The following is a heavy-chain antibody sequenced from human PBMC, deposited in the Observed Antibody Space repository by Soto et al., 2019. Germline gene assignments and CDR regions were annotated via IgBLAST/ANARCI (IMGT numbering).Heavy chain of an antibody. CDR1: GFTFSSDA. Sequence: EVQLLESGGGLVQPGGSLRLSCAASGFTFSSDAMSWVRQAPGKGLEWVSAISGSGGSTYYADSVKGRFTISRDNSKNTLYLQMNSLRAEDTAVYYCAKDQVVSWGMAVWGQGTTVTVSS. D-gene: IGHD6-13*01. CDR2: ISGSGGST. CDR3: AKDQVVSWGMAV. V-gene: IGHV3-23*01. J-gene: IGHJ6*02.